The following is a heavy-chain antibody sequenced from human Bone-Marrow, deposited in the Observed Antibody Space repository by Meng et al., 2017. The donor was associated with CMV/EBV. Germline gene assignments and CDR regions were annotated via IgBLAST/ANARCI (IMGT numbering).Heavy chain of an antibody. CDR1: GFTFSNAF. CDR3: AKLLGQVTTYDC. J-gene: IGHJ4*02. D-gene: IGHD4-17*01. V-gene: IGHV3-7*01. CDR2: IWPDGRTI. Sequence: GESLKISCVVSGFTFSNAFMSWVRQAPGQGLEWVATIWPDGRTIRYLDSVRGRFIISRDNAKNSLSLQMNSLRAEDTAVYFCAKLLGQVTTYDCWGQGARVTFSS.